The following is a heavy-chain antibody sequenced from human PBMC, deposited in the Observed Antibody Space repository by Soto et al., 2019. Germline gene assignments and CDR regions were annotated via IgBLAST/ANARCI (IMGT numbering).Heavy chain of an antibody. CDR3: ARDNDRLQLGGNYYYILDV. CDR2: IIPLFRTP. D-gene: IGHD4-4*01. J-gene: IGHJ6*02. Sequence: QVQLVQSGAEMKEPGSSVKVSCKTSGGTFSSSAINWLRQAPGQGLEWMGGIIPLFRTPDYAQKFQGRVTIAADESTSTAYMELSSLSSEDTAVYYCARDNDRLQLGGNYYYILDVWGQGTTITVSS. V-gene: IGHV1-69*12. CDR1: GGTFSSSA.